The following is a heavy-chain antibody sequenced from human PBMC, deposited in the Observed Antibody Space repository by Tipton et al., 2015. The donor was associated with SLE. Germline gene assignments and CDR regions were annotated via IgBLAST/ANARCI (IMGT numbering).Heavy chain of an antibody. CDR1: GGSISSGGYY. J-gene: IGHJ2*01. Sequence: TLSLTCTVSGGSISSGGYYWSWIRQHPGKGLEWIGHIYYSGSTYYNPSLKSRVTISIDTSKNQFSLELSSVTAADTAVYYCARKRLPDLDFDLWGRGTLDTVSS. V-gene: IGHV4-31*03. D-gene: IGHD3-16*01. CDR3: ARKRLPDLDFDL. CDR2: IYYSGST.